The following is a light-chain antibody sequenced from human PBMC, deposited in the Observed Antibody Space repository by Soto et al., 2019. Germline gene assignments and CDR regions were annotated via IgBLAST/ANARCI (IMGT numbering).Light chain of an antibody. J-gene: IGKJ4*01. Sequence: EIVLTQSPAPLSLSPGERATLSCRASQSVKNYLAWYQQKPGQAPRLLIYDASNRATGIPARFSGSGSGTDFTLTISSLEPEDSGVYYCQQRSNWPPVTFGGGTKVEIK. CDR2: DAS. V-gene: IGKV3-11*01. CDR1: QSVKNY. CDR3: QQRSNWPPVT.